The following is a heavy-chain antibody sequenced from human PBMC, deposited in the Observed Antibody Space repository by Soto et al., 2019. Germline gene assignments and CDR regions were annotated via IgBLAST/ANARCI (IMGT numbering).Heavy chain of an antibody. CDR3: AKSLYNYHGGPNDH. Sequence: EVQLLESGGGLVQPGGSLRLSCVGSGFTFSSYDMTWVRQAPGKGLEWVSSFSFYGRRDNTYYADSVKGRFTISRDNSRNTVYLQMDNLRVEDTAVYYCAKSLYNYHGGPNDHWGQGTRVTVSS. D-gene: IGHD1-20*01. V-gene: IGHV3-23*01. J-gene: IGHJ4*02. CDR1: GFTFSSYD. CDR2: FSFYGRRDNT.